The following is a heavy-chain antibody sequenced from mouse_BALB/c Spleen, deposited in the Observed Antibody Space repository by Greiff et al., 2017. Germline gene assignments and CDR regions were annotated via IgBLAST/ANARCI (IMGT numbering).Heavy chain of an antibody. CDR1: GYAFTNYL. V-gene: IGHV1-54*01. CDR2: INPGSGGT. D-gene: IGHD1-1*01. Sequence: QVQLQQSGAELVRPGTSVKVSCKASGYAFTNYLMDWVKQRPGQGLEWIGVINPGSGGTNYNEKFKGKATLTADKSSSTAYMQLSSLTSDDSAVYFCARSIYYSALAYWGQGTLVTVSA. CDR3: ARSIYYSALAY. J-gene: IGHJ3*01.